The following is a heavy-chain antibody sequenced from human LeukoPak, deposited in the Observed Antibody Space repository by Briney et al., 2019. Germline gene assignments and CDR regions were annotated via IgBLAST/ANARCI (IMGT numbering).Heavy chain of an antibody. CDR2: ISCDGSNK. CDR3: ARDSRFLEWLLPPLVGMDV. V-gene: IGHV3-30-3*01. CDR1: GFTFSSYG. J-gene: IGHJ6*02. D-gene: IGHD3-3*01. Sequence: GTSLRLSCAASGFTFSSYGIHWVRQAPGKGLEWVAVISCDGSNKYYADSVKGRFTISRDNSKNTLYLQMSSLRAEDTAVYYCARDSRFLEWLLPPLVGMDVWGRGTTVTVSS.